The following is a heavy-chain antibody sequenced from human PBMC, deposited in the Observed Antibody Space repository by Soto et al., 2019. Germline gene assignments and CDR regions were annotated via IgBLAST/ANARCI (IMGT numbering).Heavy chain of an antibody. CDR3: KPGVVYFDY. V-gene: IGHV1-69*02. CDR1: GGTFTTYT. CDR2: IIPIFGLA. Sequence: QVQLVQSGAEVKEPGSSVKVSCKVSGGTFTTYTIRWVRQAPGQGLEWMGRIIPIFGLANPAQKFQDRVTITADKYTDTAFMEIRSLRSEDTAVFDEKPGVVYFDYWGQGTLVTASS. D-gene: IGHD2-21*01. J-gene: IGHJ4*02.